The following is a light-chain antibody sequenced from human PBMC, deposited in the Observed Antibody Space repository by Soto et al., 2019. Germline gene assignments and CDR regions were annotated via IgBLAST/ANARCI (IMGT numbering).Light chain of an antibody. Sequence: DIQMTQSPSSLSASIGDRVTITCRASQATSNYLAWYQQRPGRVPKLLIYGASTLHSGVPSRFSGSGSGTYFTLNINSLQPEDVATYYCQNYNSAPQTFGKGTKVEIK. V-gene: IGKV1-27*01. CDR2: GAS. CDR1: QATSNY. CDR3: QNYNSAPQT. J-gene: IGKJ1*01.